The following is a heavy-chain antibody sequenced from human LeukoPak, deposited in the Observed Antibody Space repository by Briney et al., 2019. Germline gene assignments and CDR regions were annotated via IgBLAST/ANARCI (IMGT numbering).Heavy chain of an antibody. V-gene: IGHV4-39*01. D-gene: IGHD5-18*01. CDR1: GFTFSSYW. CDR3: GRHGGDSYGFLFFDN. CDR2: ILSSGNT. J-gene: IGHJ4*02. Sequence: PGGSLRLSCAASGFTFSSYWMSWVRQAPGKGLEWIGSILSSGNTFYEPSLKSRVTISVDTSKNQFSLKMNFETAADTAVYYCGRHGGDSYGFLFFDNWGQGTLVTASS.